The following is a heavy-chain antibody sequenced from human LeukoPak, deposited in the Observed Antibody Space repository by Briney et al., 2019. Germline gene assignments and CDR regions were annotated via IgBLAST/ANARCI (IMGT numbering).Heavy chain of an antibody. Sequence: ASVTVSFKASGGTFISYAISWVRQAPGQGLEWMGGIIPIFGTANYAQKFQGRVTITTDESTSTAYMKLSSMRSEDTAVYYCARGDGYNYFDYWGQGTLVTVSS. J-gene: IGHJ4*02. CDR3: ARGDGYNYFDY. V-gene: IGHV1-69*05. D-gene: IGHD5-24*01. CDR2: IIPIFGTA. CDR1: GGTFISYA.